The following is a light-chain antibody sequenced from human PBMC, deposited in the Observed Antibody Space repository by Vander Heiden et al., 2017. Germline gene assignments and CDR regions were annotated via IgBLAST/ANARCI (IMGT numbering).Light chain of an antibody. CDR1: QGVSAS. V-gene: IGKV3-11*01. CDR2: DAS. Sequence: EIVLTQSPATLSLSPGESATLSCRASQGVSASLGWYQQKAGQAPRLLIYDASNRATGIPARFSGSGSGTDFTLTISSLEPEDSAVYYCHQGSNWPPTFGLGTRLEIK. CDR3: HQGSNWPPT. J-gene: IGKJ5*01.